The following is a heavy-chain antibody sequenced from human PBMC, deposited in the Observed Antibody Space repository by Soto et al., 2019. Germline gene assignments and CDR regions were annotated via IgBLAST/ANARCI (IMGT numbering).Heavy chain of an antibody. CDR3: ARRQDSSSWYYFDY. V-gene: IGHV4-59*01. Sequence: QVQLQESGPGLVKPSETLSLTCTVSGGSISSYYWSWIRQPPGKGLEWIGYIYYSGSTNYNPSLKSRVTISVDTSKYQFSLKLSSVTAADTAVYYCARRQDSSSWYYFDYWGQGTLVTVSS. CDR1: GGSISSYY. CDR2: IYYSGST. D-gene: IGHD6-13*01. J-gene: IGHJ4*02.